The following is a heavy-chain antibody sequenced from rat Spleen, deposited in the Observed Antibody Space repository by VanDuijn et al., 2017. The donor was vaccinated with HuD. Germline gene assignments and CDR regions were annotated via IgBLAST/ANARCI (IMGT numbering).Heavy chain of an antibody. CDR2: ISPGGVST. CDR1: GFTFSNYG. J-gene: IGHJ2*01. Sequence: EVQLVESGGGLVQPGRSLKLSCVASGFTFSNYGMHWIRQAPTKGLEWVTSISPGGVSTFYRDSVKGRFTISRDNAKSTLYLQMDSLRSEDTATYYCTTDRLGADYFDYWGQGVMVTVSS. CDR3: TTDRLGADYFDY. D-gene: IGHD5-1*01. V-gene: IGHV5-19*01.